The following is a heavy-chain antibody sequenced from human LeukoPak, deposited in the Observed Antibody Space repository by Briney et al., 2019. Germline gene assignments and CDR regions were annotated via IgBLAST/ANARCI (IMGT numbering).Heavy chain of an antibody. J-gene: IGHJ6*02. V-gene: IGHV4-59*08. CDR2: IYYSGST. CDR1: GDSISSSY. Sequence: SETLSLTCTVSGDSISSSYWSWIRQPPGKGLEWIGHIYYSGSTNYNPSLKSRVTIPVTKNQFSLKLSSVTAADTAVYFCARSAAGLSYGMDVWGQGTTVTVSS. D-gene: IGHD6-13*01. CDR3: ARSAAGLSYGMDV.